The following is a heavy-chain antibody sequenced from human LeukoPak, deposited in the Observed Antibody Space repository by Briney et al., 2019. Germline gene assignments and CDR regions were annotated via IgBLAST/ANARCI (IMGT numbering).Heavy chain of an antibody. V-gene: IGHV3-23*01. CDR2: ISGSGGST. CDR3: AKRMVRGVIAPYFDY. Sequence: GGTLRLSCAASGFTFSSYGMSWVRQAPGKGLEWVSAISGSGGSTYYADFVKGRFTISRDNSKNTLYLQMNSLRAEDTAVYYCAKRMVRGVIAPYFDYWGQGTLVTVSS. CDR1: GFTFSSYG. D-gene: IGHD3-10*01. J-gene: IGHJ4*02.